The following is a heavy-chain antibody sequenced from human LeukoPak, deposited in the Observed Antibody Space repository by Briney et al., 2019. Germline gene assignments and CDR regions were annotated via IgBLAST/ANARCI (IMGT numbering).Heavy chain of an antibody. CDR2: IYYSGST. J-gene: IGHJ3*02. D-gene: IGHD3-22*01. CDR1: GGSISSNF. Sequence: PSETLSLTCTVSGGSISSNFWSWIRQPPGKGLEWIGYIYYSGSTNYNPSLKSRVTISVDTSKNQFSLKLSSVTAADTAVYYCAREYDYYDSSGPPRTHAFDIWGQGTMVTVSS. V-gene: IGHV4-59*01. CDR3: AREYDYYDSSGPPRTHAFDI.